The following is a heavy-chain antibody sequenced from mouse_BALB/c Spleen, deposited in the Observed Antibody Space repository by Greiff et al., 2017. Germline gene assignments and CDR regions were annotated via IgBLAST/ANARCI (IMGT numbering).Heavy chain of an antibody. CDR1: GFTFSNYW. CDR3: TRHYYGSSDGEFAY. CDR2: IRLKSNNYAT. D-gene: IGHD1-1*01. J-gene: IGHJ3*01. Sequence: EVKLMESGGGLVQPGGSMKLSCVASGFTFSNYWMNWVRQSPEKGLEWVAEIRLKSNNYATHYAESVKGRFTISRDDSKSSVYLQMNNLRAEDTGIYYCTRHYYGSSDGEFAYWGQGTLVTVSA. V-gene: IGHV6-6*02.